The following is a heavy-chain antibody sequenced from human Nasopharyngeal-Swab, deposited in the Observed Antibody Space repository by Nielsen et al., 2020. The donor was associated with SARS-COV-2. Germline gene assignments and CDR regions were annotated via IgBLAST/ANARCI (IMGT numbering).Heavy chain of an antibody. Sequence: SETLSLTCAVYGGSFSGYYWSWIRQPPGKGLEWIGELNHSGSTNYNPSLKSRVTISVDTSKNQFSLKVSSVTAADTAVYYCACWPLYYDSSGYYSWGQGTLVTVSS. CDR2: LNHSGST. V-gene: IGHV4-34*01. CDR3: ACWPLYYDSSGYYS. D-gene: IGHD3-22*01. J-gene: IGHJ4*02. CDR1: GGSFSGYY.